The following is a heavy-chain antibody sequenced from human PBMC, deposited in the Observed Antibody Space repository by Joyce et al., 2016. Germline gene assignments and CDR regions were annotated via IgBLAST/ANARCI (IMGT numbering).Heavy chain of an antibody. CDR1: GGIFSSYA. J-gene: IGHJ4*02. Sequence: QVQLVQSGAEGKKPGSSVKVSCKASGGIFSSYAISWVRQAPGQGLEWMGRTIPIFGTADSAQKFQGRVTITADESTTTAYMELNSLTSDDTAVYYCAREEWKTGPGVVLDYWGQGTLVTVSS. CDR2: TIPIFGTA. V-gene: IGHV1-69*01. D-gene: IGHD6-6*01. CDR3: AREEWKTGPGVVLDY.